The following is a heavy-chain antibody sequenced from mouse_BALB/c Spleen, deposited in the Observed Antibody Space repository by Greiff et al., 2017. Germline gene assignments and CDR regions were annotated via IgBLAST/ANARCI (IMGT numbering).Heavy chain of an antibody. V-gene: IGHV1-9*01. CDR3: ARVGKTLPHFDY. J-gene: IGHJ2*01. Sequence: VKLQQSGAELMKPGASVKISCKATGYTFSSYWIEWVKQRPGHGLEWIGEILPGSGSTNYNEKFKGKATFTADTSSNTAYMQLSSLTSEDSAVYYCARVGKTLPHFDYWGQGTTLTVSS. CDR2: ILPGSGST. CDR1: GYTFSSYW.